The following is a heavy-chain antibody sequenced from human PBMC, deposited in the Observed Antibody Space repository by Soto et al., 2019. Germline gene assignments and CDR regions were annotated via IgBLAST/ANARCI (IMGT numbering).Heavy chain of an antibody. V-gene: IGHV1-46*04. J-gene: IGHJ3*02. CDR3: ARDEVPDVQNDAFDI. Sequence: APVKVSCKGSGYAFTTYHIHWGRQAPGQGLEWMGMIDPSDGTTTYAQKLQGRVTMTRDTATSTVYMELSSLRSEDTAVYYCARDEVPDVQNDAFDIWGQGTMVTGSS. CDR2: IDPSDGTT. CDR1: GYAFTTYH.